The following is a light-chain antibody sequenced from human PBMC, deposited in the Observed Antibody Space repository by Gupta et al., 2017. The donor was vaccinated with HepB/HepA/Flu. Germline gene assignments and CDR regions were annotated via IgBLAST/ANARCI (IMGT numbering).Light chain of an antibody. V-gene: IGKV2-28*01. CDR2: LGS. CDR3: RQALQTPGA. Sequence: DIVMTQSPLALPVTPGEPASISCRSSQSLLHSNGYNSLDWYMQKPGQTPQLLIYLGSKRPPGVPHRFSGSGSGTDFTLKISRVEAEDVGVYYCRQALQTPGAFGLGTKVDIK. CDR1: QSLLHSNGYNS. J-gene: IGKJ3*01.